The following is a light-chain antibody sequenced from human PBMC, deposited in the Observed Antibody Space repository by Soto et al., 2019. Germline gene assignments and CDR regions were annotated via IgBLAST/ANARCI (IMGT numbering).Light chain of an antibody. J-gene: IGKJ1*01. CDR3: QQYSDSWT. V-gene: IGKV1-5*01. Sequence: DIQMTQSPSTLSASVGDRVTITCQASHIISSRLAWYQQKPGKAPKLLIYDASSLESGVPSRFSGSGSGTEFTLTISSLQPDDFATFYCQQYSDSWTFGQGTEVEIK. CDR1: HIISSR. CDR2: DAS.